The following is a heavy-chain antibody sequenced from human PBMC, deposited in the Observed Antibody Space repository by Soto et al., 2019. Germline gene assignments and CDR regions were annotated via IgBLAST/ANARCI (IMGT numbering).Heavy chain of an antibody. V-gene: IGHV1-18*01. CDR2: ISAYNGNT. Sequence: ASVKVSCKASGYTFTSYGISWVRQAPGQGLEWMGWISAYNGNTNYAQKLQGRVTMTADTSTSTAYMELRSLRSDDTAVYYCARCGSGSYINWFDPWGQGTLVTVSS. CDR1: GYTFTSYG. D-gene: IGHD3-10*01. CDR3: ARCGSGSYINWFDP. J-gene: IGHJ5*02.